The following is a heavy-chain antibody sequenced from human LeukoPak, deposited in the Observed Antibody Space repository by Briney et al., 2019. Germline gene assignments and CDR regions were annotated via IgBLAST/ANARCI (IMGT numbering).Heavy chain of an antibody. D-gene: IGHD3-22*01. Sequence: PGGSLRLSCAASGFTFSSYGMHWVRQAPGKGLEWVAFIRYDGSNKYYADSVKGRFTISRDNAKNTLYLQMNSLRAEDTAVYYCARDHYYDSSGYTPWGQGTLVTVSS. CDR3: ARDHYYDSSGYTP. J-gene: IGHJ5*02. CDR1: GFTFSSYG. V-gene: IGHV3-30*02. CDR2: IRYDGSNK.